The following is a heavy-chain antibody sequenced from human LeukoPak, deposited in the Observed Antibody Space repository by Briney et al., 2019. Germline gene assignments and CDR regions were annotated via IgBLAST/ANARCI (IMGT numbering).Heavy chain of an antibody. CDR1: GFTFSSYW. CDR2: ISGSGGST. V-gene: IGHV3-23*01. Sequence: GGSLRLSCAASGFTFSSYWMSWVRQASGKGLEWVSAISGSGGSTYYADSVKGRFTISRDNSKNTLYLQMNSLRAEDTAVYYCAKVIVGATTRGDYWGQGTLVTVSS. J-gene: IGHJ4*02. CDR3: AKVIVGATTRGDY. D-gene: IGHD1-26*01.